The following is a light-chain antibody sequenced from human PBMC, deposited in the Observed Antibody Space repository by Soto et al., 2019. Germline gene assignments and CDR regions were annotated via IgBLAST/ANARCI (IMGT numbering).Light chain of an antibody. J-gene: IGLJ2*01. Sequence: QSVLTQPPSVSEAPRQRVTISCSGSRSNIGNNAVNWYQQLPGKAPKLLIYYDDLVPSGVSDRFSGSKSGTSASLAISGLQSEDEADYYCATWDDSRKGVVFGGGTKLTVL. CDR1: RSNIGNNA. CDR3: ATWDDSRKGVV. CDR2: YDD. V-gene: IGLV1-36*01.